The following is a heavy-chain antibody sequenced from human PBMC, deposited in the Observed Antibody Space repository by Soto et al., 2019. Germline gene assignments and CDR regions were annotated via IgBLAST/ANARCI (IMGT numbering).Heavy chain of an antibody. CDR1: GGSISSGGYY. CDR3: ARETYYYDSSGYKNDFDY. CDR2: IYYSGST. V-gene: IGHV4-31*03. D-gene: IGHD3-22*01. J-gene: IGHJ4*02. Sequence: QVQLQESGPGLVKTSQTLSLTCTVSGGSISSGGYYWSWIRQHPGKGLEWIGYIYYSGSTYYNPSLKSRVTISVDTSKNQFSLKLSSVTAADTAVYYCARETYYYDSSGYKNDFDYWGQGTLVTVSS.